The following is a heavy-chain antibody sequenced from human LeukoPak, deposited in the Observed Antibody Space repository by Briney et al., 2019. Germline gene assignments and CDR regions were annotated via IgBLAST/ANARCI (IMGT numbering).Heavy chain of an antibody. CDR3: AREVVVEAASSLAVRWFDP. CDR1: GFTVSSNY. CDR2: IYSGGTT. V-gene: IGHV3-53*01. D-gene: IGHD2-2*01. Sequence: PGGSLRLSCAASGFTVSSNYMSWVRQAPGKGLEWVSVIYSGGTTYYADSVKGRFTISRDNSKNTLYLQMNSLRAEDTAVYYCAREVVVEAASSLAVRWFDPWGQGTLVTVSS. J-gene: IGHJ5*02.